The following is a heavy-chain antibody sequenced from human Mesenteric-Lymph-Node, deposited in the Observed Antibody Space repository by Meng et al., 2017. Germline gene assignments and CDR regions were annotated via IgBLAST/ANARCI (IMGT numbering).Heavy chain of an antibody. CDR1: GFTFSSYS. CDR3: ARDMGDSSGYYYVVHFDY. Sequence: GESLKISCAASGFTFSSYSMNWVRQAPGKGLEWVSSISSSSSYIYYADSVKGRFTISRDNAKNSLYLQMNSLRAEDTAVYYCARDMGDSSGYYYVVHFDYWGQGTLVTVSS. J-gene: IGHJ4*02. CDR2: ISSSSSYI. V-gene: IGHV3-21*01. D-gene: IGHD3-22*01.